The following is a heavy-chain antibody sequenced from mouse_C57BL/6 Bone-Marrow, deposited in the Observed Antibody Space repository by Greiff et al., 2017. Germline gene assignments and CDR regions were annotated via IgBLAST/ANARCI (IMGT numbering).Heavy chain of an antibody. CDR1: GYTFTSYW. CDR2: IYPGSGST. CDR3: ARQGGHYGSSYVLYWYFDV. D-gene: IGHD1-1*01. V-gene: IGHV1-55*01. Sequence: QVQLQQPGAELVKPGASVKMSCKASGYTFTSYWITWVKQRPGQGLEWIGDIYPGSGSTNYNEKFKSKATLTVDTSSSTAYMQLSSLTSEDSAVYYCARQGGHYGSSYVLYWYFDVWGTGTTVTVSS. J-gene: IGHJ1*03.